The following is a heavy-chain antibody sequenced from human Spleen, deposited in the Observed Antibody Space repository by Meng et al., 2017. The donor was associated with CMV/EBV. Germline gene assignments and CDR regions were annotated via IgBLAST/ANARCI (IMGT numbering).Heavy chain of an antibody. CDR3: VRGMAGYYYGMDV. CDR1: GGSISSGDYY. V-gene: IGHV4-30-4*08. D-gene: IGHD2-8*01. J-gene: IGHJ6*02. CDR2: IYYSGST. Sequence: SETLSLTCTVSGGSISSGDYYWSWIRQPPGKGLEWIGYIYYSGSTYYNPSLKSRVTISVDTSKNQFSLKLSSVTAADTAVYYCVRGMAGYYYGMDVWGQGTTVTVSS.